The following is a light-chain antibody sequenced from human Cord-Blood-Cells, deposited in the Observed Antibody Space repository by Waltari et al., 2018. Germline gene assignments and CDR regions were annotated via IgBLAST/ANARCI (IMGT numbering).Light chain of an antibody. CDR2: KAS. CDR1: QSISSW. CDR3: QQYNSYPLT. V-gene: IGKV1-5*03. J-gene: IGKJ4*01. Sequence: DIQMTQSPSTLSPSVGDRVPITCRASQSISSWLAWYQQKPGKAPKLLIYKASSLESGVPSRFSGSGSGTEFTLTISSLQPDDFATYYCQQYNSYPLTFGGGTKVEIK.